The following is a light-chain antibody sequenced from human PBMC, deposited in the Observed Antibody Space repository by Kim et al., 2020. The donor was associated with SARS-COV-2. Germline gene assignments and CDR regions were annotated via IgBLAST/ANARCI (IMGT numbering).Light chain of an antibody. V-gene: IGKV3-15*01. CDR3: QQYNNWPYT. Sequence: SVSPGARATLSCRASQSVSSNLAWYQQNPGQAPRLLIYGASTRATGIPARFSGSGSGTEFTLTISSLQSEDFAVYYCQQYNNWPYTFGQGTKLEI. J-gene: IGKJ2*01. CDR1: QSVSSN. CDR2: GAS.